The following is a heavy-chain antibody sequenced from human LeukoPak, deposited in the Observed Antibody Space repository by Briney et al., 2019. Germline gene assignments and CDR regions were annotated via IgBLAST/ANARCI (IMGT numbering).Heavy chain of an antibody. CDR2: IYHSGST. V-gene: IGHV4-4*02. CDR3: ARQALDYSSGSLYYFDY. J-gene: IGHJ4*02. Sequence: SETLSLTCAVSGGSISSSNWWRWVRQPPGKGLEWIGEIYHSGSTNYNPSLKSRVTISVDKSKNQFSLKLSSVTAADTAVYYCARQALDYSSGSLYYFDYGGQGTLVTVSS. CDR1: GGSISSSNW. D-gene: IGHD5-18*01.